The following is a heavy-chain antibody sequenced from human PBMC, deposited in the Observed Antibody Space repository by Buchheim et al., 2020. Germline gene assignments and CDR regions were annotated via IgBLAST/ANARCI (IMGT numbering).Heavy chain of an antibody. CDR3: ARFSSGWYPYYYYGMDV. CDR1: GGSFSGYY. J-gene: IGHJ6*02. Sequence: QVQLQQWGAGLLKPSETLSLTCAVYGGSFSGYYWSWIRQPPGKGLEWIGEINHGGSTNYNPSLKSRVTISVDTSKNQFSLKLSSVTAADTAVYYCARFSSGWYPYYYYGMDVWGQGTT. CDR2: INHGGST. D-gene: IGHD6-19*01. V-gene: IGHV4-34*01.